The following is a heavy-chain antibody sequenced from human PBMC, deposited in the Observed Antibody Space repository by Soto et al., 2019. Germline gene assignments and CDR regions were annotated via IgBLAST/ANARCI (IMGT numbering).Heavy chain of an antibody. D-gene: IGHD3-22*01. J-gene: IGHJ4*02. CDR2: IYHSGST. V-gene: IGHV4-4*02. CDR1: GGSISSSNW. Sequence: SETLSLTCAVSGGSISSSNWWSGVRQPPGKGLEWIGEIYHSGSTNYNPSLKSRVTISVDKSKNQFSLKLSSVTAADTAVYYCARDYYDSSGYYYGYWGQGTLVTVSS. CDR3: ARDYYDSSGYYYGY.